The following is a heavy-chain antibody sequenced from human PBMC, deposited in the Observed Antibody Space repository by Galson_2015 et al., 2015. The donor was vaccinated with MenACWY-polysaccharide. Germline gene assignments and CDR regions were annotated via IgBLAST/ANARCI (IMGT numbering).Heavy chain of an antibody. Sequence: SETLSLTCAVPDYSIRSGYFWGWIRQPPGKGLEWIASIFHSGTTYYNPSLTSRVTISVDTSKNQFSLRLSSVTAADTAVYYCARVEKYSGSFYILYWGQGTLVTVSS. CDR2: IFHSGTT. CDR1: DYSIRSGYF. V-gene: IGHV4-38-2*01. CDR3: ARVEKYSGSFYILY. J-gene: IGHJ4*02. D-gene: IGHD1-26*01.